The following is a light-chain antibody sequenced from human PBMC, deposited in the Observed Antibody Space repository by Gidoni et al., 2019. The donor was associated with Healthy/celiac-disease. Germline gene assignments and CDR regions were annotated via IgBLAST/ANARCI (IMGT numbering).Light chain of an antibody. J-gene: IGKJ1*01. V-gene: IGKV3-15*01. CDR1: QSVSIN. Sequence: MSQSPATLSVSPGERATLSCRVSQSVSINLAWYQQKPGQAPRLLIYGASTRATGIPARFSGSGSGTEFTLTISSLQSEDFAVYYCQQYNNWPWTFGQGTKVEIK. CDR3: QQYNNWPWT. CDR2: GAS.